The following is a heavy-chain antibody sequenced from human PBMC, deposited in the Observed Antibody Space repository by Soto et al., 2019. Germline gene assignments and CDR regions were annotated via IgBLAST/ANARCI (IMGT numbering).Heavy chain of an antibody. J-gene: IGHJ6*02. V-gene: IGHV1-18*01. Sequence: ASVKVSCKASGYTFTSYGISWVRHAPGQGLEWMGWISAYNGNTNYAQKLQGRVTMTTDTSTSTAYMELRSLRSDDTAVYYCARERRDYDFWSGYYYYYYGMDVWGQGTTITVSS. CDR2: ISAYNGNT. CDR1: GYTFTSYG. D-gene: IGHD3-3*01. CDR3: ARERRDYDFWSGYYYYYYGMDV.